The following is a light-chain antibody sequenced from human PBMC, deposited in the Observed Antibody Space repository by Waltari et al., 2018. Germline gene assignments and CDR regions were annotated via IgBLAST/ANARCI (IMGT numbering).Light chain of an antibody. J-gene: IGKJ2*01. CDR1: HSVISSY. CDR2: DAS. V-gene: IGKV3-20*01. Sequence: EIVLTQSPGTLSLSPGERATLSCRASHSVISSYLAWYQQKPGQAPRLLIYDASSRATGIPYRFSGSGSGTDFTLTISRLEPEDFAVYYCQQYGSLPYTFGQGTKVEIK. CDR3: QQYGSLPYT.